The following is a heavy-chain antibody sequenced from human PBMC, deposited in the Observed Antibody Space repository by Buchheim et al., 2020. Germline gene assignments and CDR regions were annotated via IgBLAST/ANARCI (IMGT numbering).Heavy chain of an antibody. CDR3: ASPQCSSGRNSDY. D-gene: IGHD6-19*01. CDR1: GFNLRTYG. V-gene: IGHV3-30*19. CDR2: ISYDGSNK. Sequence: QVQVVESGGGVVQPGTSLRLSCAASGFNLRTYGMHWVRQAPGKGLEWVAVISYDGSNKYYADSVKGRFTISRDNSKNTLYLQMNSLRAEDTAVYYCASPQCSSGRNSDYWGQGTL. J-gene: IGHJ4*02.